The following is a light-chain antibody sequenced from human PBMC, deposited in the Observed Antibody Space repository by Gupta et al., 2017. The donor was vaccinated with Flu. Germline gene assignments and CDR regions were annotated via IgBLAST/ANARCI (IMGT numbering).Light chain of an antibody. V-gene: IGKV3-11*01. J-gene: IGKJ5*01. Sequence: VLTQSPATLSSSPGDRATLSCTASHSGSSLLAWYQQKTGQAPRLLSDDASNRATVISARVSGSGSGPDCTLTISRLETEEFAVYEGHHRGHATITFGQGTQLEIK. CDR3: HHRGHATIT. CDR2: DAS. CDR1: HSGSSL.